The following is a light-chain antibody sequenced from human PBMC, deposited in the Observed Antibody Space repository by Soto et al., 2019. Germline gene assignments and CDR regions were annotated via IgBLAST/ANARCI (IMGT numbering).Light chain of an antibody. CDR1: SSNIGSNS. Sequence: QSALTQPPSASGTPGQRVTISCSGGSSNIGSNSVNWFQQLPGTAPKLLIYSNNQRSSGVPDRFSGSKSGTSASLAISGLQSEDEAEYYCATWDDNLIGWVFGGGTKLTVL. CDR2: SNN. J-gene: IGLJ3*02. CDR3: ATWDDNLIGWV. V-gene: IGLV1-44*01.